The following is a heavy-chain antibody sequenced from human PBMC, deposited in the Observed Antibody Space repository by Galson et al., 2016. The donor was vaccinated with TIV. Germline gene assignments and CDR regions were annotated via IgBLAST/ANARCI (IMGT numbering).Heavy chain of an antibody. CDR2: ISPTDGDT. Sequence: SVKVSCKATADTCNDCYVHWVRQAPGQGLEWMGWISPTDGDTNSAEKFQDRVTMTRDSSISTAYMELTGLKFDDTAVYYCARGRVDILAVPAAHPGYYLDLWGQGTPVTVPS. CDR3: ARGRVDILAVPAAHPGYYLDL. CDR1: ADTCNDCY. J-gene: IGHJ4*02. V-gene: IGHV1-2*02. D-gene: IGHD2-2*01.